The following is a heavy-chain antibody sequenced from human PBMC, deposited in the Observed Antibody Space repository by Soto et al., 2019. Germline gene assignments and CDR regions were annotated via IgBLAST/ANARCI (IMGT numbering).Heavy chain of an antibody. CDR1: GGTFSSYA. J-gene: IGHJ6*02. V-gene: IGHV1-69*01. Sequence: QVQLVQSGAEVKQPGSSVKVSCKAPGGTFSSYAISWVRQAPGQGLEWMGGIIPIFGTANYVQKFQGRVTITADESTSTGYMELSSLRSEDTAVYYCARSQGGSSSLDIYYYYYYGMDVWGQGTTVTVSS. D-gene: IGHD2-15*01. CDR2: IIPIFGTA. CDR3: ARSQGGSSSLDIYYYYYYGMDV.